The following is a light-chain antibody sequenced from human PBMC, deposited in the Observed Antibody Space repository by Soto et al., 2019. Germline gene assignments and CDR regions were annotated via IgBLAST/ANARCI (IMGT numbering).Light chain of an antibody. CDR3: CSYAGSSSYV. CDR1: TSAVGGYNY. J-gene: IGLJ1*01. V-gene: IGLV2-11*01. CDR2: DVS. Sequence: QSALTQPRSVSGSPGQSVTISCTGTTSAVGGYNYVSWYQQHPGKAPKVMIYDVSKRPSGVPDRLSGSKSGNTASLTISGLQAAAEADYNCCSYAGSSSYVFGAGTKLPS.